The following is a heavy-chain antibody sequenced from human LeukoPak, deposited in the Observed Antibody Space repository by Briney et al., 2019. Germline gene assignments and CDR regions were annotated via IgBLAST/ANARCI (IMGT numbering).Heavy chain of an antibody. V-gene: IGHV4-34*01. CDR3: ARRLGRKFGERFYYYYYMDV. J-gene: IGHJ6*03. Sequence: SETLSLTCAVYGGSFSGYYWSWIRQPPGKGLEWIGEINHSGSTNYNPSLKSRVTISVDTSKNQFSLKLSSVTAADTAVYYCARRLGRKFGERFYYYYYMDVWGKGTTVTISS. CDR2: INHSGST. D-gene: IGHD3-10*01. CDR1: GGSFSGYY.